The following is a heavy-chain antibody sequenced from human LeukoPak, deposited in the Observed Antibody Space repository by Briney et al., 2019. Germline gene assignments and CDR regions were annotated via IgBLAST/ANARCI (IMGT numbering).Heavy chain of an antibody. V-gene: IGHV5-51*01. Sequence: ESLKLSCHGSGYSFPSYWIGLVRQMPGKGLEWMGVIYSVYSDTRHSPPFQCQVTISADTPISPAYLQWSSLKASDTAMYYCARQGEVVWFGELFPHNWFDPWGQGTLVTVSS. CDR3: ARQGEVVWFGELFPHNWFDP. CDR1: GYSFPSYW. CDR2: IYSVYSDT. J-gene: IGHJ5*02. D-gene: IGHD3-10*01.